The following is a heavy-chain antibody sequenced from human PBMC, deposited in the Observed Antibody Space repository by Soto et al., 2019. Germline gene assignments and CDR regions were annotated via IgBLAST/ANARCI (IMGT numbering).Heavy chain of an antibody. CDR3: ARDGEGY. J-gene: IGHJ4*02. CDR1: GFTFSSYA. Sequence: EVQLLESGGGLVQPGGSLRLSCAASGFTFSSYAMSWVRQAPGKGLEWVSAISGSGGSTYYADSVKGRFTVSRDNAKNTQFLQMNSLRVEDTAVYYCARDGEGYWGQGTLVTVSS. CDR2: ISGSGGST. V-gene: IGHV3-23*01. D-gene: IGHD2-21*01.